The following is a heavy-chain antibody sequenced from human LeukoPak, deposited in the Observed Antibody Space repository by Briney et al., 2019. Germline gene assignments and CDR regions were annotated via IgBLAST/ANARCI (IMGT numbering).Heavy chain of an antibody. Sequence: GGSLLLSCAASGFIFSDDYMSWIRQPPGKGLEWLSLISSGSSTIYYADSVKGRFTISRDNVKNSVYLQMNSLRAEDTAVYYCAELGITMIGGVWGKGTTVTISS. CDR2: ISSGSSTI. V-gene: IGHV3-11*04. J-gene: IGHJ6*04. D-gene: IGHD3-10*02. CDR1: GFIFSDDY. CDR3: AELGITMIGGV.